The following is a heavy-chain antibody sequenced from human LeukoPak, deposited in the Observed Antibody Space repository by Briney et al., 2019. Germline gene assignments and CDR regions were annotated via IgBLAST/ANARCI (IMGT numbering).Heavy chain of an antibody. Sequence: GGSLRLSCAASGFTFSSYEMNWVRQAPGKGLEWVSGINWNGGSTGYADSVKGRFTISRDNAKNSLYLQLNSLRAEDTALYYCARHIGATYSSGWYYFDYWGQGTLVTVSS. D-gene: IGHD6-19*01. V-gene: IGHV3-20*04. CDR2: INWNGGST. CDR1: GFTFSSYE. CDR3: ARHIGATYSSGWYYFDY. J-gene: IGHJ4*02.